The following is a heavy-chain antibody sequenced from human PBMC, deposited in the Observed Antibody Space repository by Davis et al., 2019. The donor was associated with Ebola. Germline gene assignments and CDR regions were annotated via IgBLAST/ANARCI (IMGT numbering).Heavy chain of an antibody. J-gene: IGHJ4*02. V-gene: IGHV4-34*01. Sequence: PSETLSLTCAVYGGSFSDYYWSWVRQSPGKGLEWIGEINPRGKAKYNPSLKSRATLSIDTSRKQISLRLTSLTAADTAVYYCASPHQIRGGDYFDCWGQGTLVTVSS. CDR2: INPRGKA. CDR1: GGSFSDYY. D-gene: IGHD2-2*01. CDR3: ASPHQIRGGDYFDC.